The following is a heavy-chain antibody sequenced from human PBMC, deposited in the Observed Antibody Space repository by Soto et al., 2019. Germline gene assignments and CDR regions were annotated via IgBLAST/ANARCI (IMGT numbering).Heavy chain of an antibody. CDR3: AKDVGYCTNGVCLYNWFDP. D-gene: IGHD2-8*01. J-gene: IGHJ5*02. Sequence: QVQLVESGGGVVQPGRSLRLSCAASGFTFNSYGIHWVRQAPGKALEWVAVISYDGNNIYYGDSVQGRFTISRDNSKNTIYLQMNSLRAEDTAVYYCAKDVGYCTNGVCLYNWFDPCGQGTLVTVSS. CDR1: GFTFNSYG. CDR2: ISYDGNNI. V-gene: IGHV3-30*18.